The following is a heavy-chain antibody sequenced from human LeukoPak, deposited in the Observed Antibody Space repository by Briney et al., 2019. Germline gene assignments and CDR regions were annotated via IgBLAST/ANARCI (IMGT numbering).Heavy chain of an antibody. J-gene: IGHJ4*02. CDR2: IYYSGST. Sequence: SETLSLTCTVSGGSISSYYWSWIRQPPGKGLEWIGYIYYSGSTNYNPSLKSRVTISVDTSKNQFSLKLSSVTAADTAVYYCARGTAMVRGVTTIFDYWGQGTLVTVSS. CDR1: GGSISSYY. CDR3: ARGTAMVRGVTTIFDY. D-gene: IGHD3-10*01. V-gene: IGHV4-59*01.